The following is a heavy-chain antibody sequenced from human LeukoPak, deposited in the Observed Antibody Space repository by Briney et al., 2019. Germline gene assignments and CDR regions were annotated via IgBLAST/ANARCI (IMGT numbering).Heavy chain of an antibody. CDR2: IYYSGST. CDR1: GGSISSSLYY. D-gene: IGHD5-12*01. CDR3: ARTTEGYAGGPGYSYYYYMDV. V-gene: IGHV4-39*07. J-gene: IGHJ6*03. Sequence: PSETLSLTCTVSGGSISSSLYYWGWIRQPPGKGLEWIGSIYYSGSTYYNPSLKSRVTISLDTSKNQVSLKLRSVTAADTAVYYCARTTEGYAGGPGYSYYYYMDVWGKGTTVTIFS.